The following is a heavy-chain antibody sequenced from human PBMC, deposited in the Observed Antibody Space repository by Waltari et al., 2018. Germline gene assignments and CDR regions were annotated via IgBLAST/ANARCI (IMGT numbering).Heavy chain of an antibody. CDR1: GGTLSSYT. J-gene: IGHJ4*02. V-gene: IGHV1-69*02. CDR3: ARSGEMKGTVDY. Sequence: QVQLVQSGAEVKKPVSSVKVSCKASGGTLSSYTVTWVRQAPGQGLEWMGSIIPFLGISKYAQSLQARLTITVDQSTNTGYMELKSLRPEDTGVYYCARSGEMKGTVDYWGQGTLVTVSS. CDR2: IIPFLGIS. D-gene: IGHD1-1*01.